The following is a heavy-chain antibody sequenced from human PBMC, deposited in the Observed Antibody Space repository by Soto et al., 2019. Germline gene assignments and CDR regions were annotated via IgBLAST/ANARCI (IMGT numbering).Heavy chain of an antibody. D-gene: IGHD6-13*01. V-gene: IGHV4-39*01. J-gene: IGHJ4*02. CDR3: ASPPAQQPEYYFDY. CDR2: IYYSGST. CDR1: GGSISSSSYY. Sequence: PSETLSLICTVSGGSISSSSYYWGWIRQPPGKGLEWIGSIYYSGSTYYNPSLKSRVTISVDTSKNQFTLKLSSVTAADTAVYYCASPPAQQPEYYFDYWGQGTLVTVSS.